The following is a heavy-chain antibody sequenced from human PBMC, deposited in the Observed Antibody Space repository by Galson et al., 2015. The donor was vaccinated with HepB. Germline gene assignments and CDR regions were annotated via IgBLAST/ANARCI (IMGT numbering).Heavy chain of an antibody. CDR3: ARQGGNYGSGTLFDY. CDR1: GGSISSYY. J-gene: IGHJ4*02. D-gene: IGHD3-10*01. Sequence: SETLSLTCTVSGGSISSYYWSWIRQPPGKGLEWIGYIYYSGSTNYNPSLKSRVTISVDTSKNQFSLKLSSVTAADTAVYYCARQGGNYGSGTLFDYWGQGSLVTVAS. CDR2: IYYSGST. V-gene: IGHV4-59*08.